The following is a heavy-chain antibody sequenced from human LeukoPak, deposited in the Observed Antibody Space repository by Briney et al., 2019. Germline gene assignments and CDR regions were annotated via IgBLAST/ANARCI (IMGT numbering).Heavy chain of an antibody. J-gene: IGHJ5*02. V-gene: IGHV4-59*01. Sequence: SETLSLTCTVSGGSIIGYYWVWIRQSPGKGLEWIGDIHYSGGTNYYPSLQSRVTMSVDTSKNQFSLNLNSVIVADTAVYYCAREATALPFDPWGQGILVTVSS. D-gene: IGHD5-18*01. CDR2: IHYSGGT. CDR1: GGSIIGYY. CDR3: AREATALPFDP.